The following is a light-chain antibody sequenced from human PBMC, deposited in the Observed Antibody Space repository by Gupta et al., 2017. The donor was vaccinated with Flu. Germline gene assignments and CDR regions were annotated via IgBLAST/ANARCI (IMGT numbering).Light chain of an antibody. CDR2: EAS. Sequence: DVQLTQSPTSREAALGDRITSTCQANQDISNYLNWYQQKPGKAPKLLIYEASNWATGVPARFSGSGSGTDFTLNISRVEAEDIGTYYCKQYEQLPWTFGQGTKVEIK. J-gene: IGKJ1*01. CDR1: QDISNY. V-gene: IGKV1-33*01. CDR3: KQYEQLPWT.